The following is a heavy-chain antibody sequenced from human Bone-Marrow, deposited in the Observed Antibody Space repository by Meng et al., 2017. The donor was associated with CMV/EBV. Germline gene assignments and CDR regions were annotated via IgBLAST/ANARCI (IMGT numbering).Heavy chain of an antibody. Sequence: CTVSGSSISSGYYGGWIRQPPGKGLEWIGSIYHSGSTYYNPFLKSRVTISVDTSKNQFSQKLSSLIAADTAVYYCASLRGYCSSTSCYPPWGQGTMVTVSS. D-gene: IGHD2-2*01. J-gene: IGHJ3*01. CDR3: ASLRGYCSSTSCYPP. V-gene: IGHV4-38-2*02. CDR1: GSSISSGYY. CDR2: IYHSGST.